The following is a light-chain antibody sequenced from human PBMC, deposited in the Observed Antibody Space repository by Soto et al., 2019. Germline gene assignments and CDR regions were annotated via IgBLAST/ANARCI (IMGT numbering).Light chain of an antibody. CDR2: DVS. Sequence: QSALTQPASVSGSPGQSITISCTGISSDVGGYNYVSWYQQHPGKAPKLLISDVSNRPSGVSNRFSGSQSGNTASLTISGLQAEDEADYYCSSKTTSSMHVVFGGGTKLTVL. J-gene: IGLJ2*01. CDR1: SSDVGGYNY. CDR3: SSKTTSSMHVV. V-gene: IGLV2-14*03.